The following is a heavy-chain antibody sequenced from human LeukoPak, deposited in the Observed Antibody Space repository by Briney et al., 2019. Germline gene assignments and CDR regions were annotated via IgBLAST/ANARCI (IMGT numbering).Heavy chain of an antibody. Sequence: SVKVSCKASGGTFSSYAISWVRQAPGQGLEWMGGIIPIFGTANYAQKFQGRVTITADESTSTAYMELSSLRAEDTAVYYCAKDPTTVTTLYYFDYWGQGTLVTVSS. CDR2: IIPIFGTA. CDR1: GGTFSSYA. D-gene: IGHD4-17*01. J-gene: IGHJ4*02. CDR3: AKDPTTVTTLYYFDY. V-gene: IGHV1-69*13.